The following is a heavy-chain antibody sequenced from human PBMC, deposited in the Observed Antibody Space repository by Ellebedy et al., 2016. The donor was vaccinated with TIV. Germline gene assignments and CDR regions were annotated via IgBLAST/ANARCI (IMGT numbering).Heavy chain of an antibody. D-gene: IGHD5-18*01. CDR1: GGSISSYY. CDR3: ASWSGYSYGYGAYFDY. Sequence: MPSETLSLTCTVSGGSISSYYWSWIRQPPGKGLEWIGYIYYSGSTNYNPSLKSRVTISVDTSKNQFSLKLSSVTAADTAVYYCASWSGYSYGYGAYFDYWGQGTLVTVSS. CDR2: IYYSGST. V-gene: IGHV4-59*08. J-gene: IGHJ4*02.